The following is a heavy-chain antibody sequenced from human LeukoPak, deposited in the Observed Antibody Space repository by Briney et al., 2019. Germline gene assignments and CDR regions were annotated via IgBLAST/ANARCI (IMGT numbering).Heavy chain of an antibody. Sequence: PSQTLSLTCTVSGGSISSGDYYWSWIRQPPGKGLEWIGYIHYSGSTYYNPSLKSRVTISVDTSKNQFSLKLSSVTAADTAVYYCARGPFGAEDAFDIWGQGTMVTVSS. D-gene: IGHD3-16*01. CDR3: ARGPFGAEDAFDI. V-gene: IGHV4-30-4*01. CDR1: GGSISSGDYY. J-gene: IGHJ3*02. CDR2: IHYSGST.